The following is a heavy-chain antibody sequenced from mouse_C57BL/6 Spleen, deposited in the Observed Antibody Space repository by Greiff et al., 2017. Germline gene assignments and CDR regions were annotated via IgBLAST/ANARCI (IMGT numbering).Heavy chain of an antibody. J-gene: IGHJ4*01. V-gene: IGHV1-82*01. CDR3: ARENYYSNPYAMDY. Sequence: LQESGPELVKPGASVKISCKASGYAFSSSWMNWVKQRPGKGLEWIGRIYPGDGDTNYNGKFKGKATLTADKSSSTAYMQLSSLTSEDSAVYFCARENYYSNPYAMDYWGQGTSVTVSS. D-gene: IGHD2-5*01. CDR2: IYPGDGDT. CDR1: GYAFSSSW.